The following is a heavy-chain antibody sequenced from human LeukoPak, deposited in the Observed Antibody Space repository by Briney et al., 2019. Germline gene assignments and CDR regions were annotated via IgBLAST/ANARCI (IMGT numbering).Heavy chain of an antibody. Sequence: GGSLRLSCAASGFTFSSYPMNWVRQAPGKGLEWVSYISSSGSTIYYADSVKGRFTITRDNAKNSLYLQMDSLREEDRAVYYCVCYFDYWGQGTLVTVSS. CDR2: ISSSGSTI. J-gene: IGHJ4*02. V-gene: IGHV3-48*02. CDR1: GFTFSSYP. CDR3: VCYFDY.